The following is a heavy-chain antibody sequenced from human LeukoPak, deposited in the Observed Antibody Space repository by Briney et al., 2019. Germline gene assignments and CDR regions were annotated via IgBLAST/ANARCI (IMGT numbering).Heavy chain of an antibody. D-gene: IGHD3-10*01. CDR3: ARGTRGVMALVDV. V-gene: IGHV3-7*01. CDR2: IKEDGSER. Sequence: GGSLRLSCAASGFTFSNYWMDWVRQAPGKGLEWVANIKEDGSERCYVDSVKGRFTISRDNAKNSLYLQVNSLRAEDTAVYYCARGTRGVMALVDVWGQGTTVTVSS. CDR1: GFTFSNYW. J-gene: IGHJ6*02.